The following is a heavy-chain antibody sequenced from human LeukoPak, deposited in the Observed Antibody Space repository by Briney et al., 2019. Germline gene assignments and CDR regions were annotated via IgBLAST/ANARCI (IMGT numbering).Heavy chain of an antibody. J-gene: IGHJ6*02. CDR1: GYTLTELS. V-gene: IGHV1-24*01. CDR2: FDPEDGET. CDR3: ATDSVTARHYYYYYGMDV. D-gene: IGHD2-21*02. Sequence: ASVKVSCKVSGYTLTELSMHWMRQAPGKGLEWMGGFDPEDGETIYAQKFQGRVTMTEDTSTDTAYMELSSLRSEDTAVYCCATDSVTARHYYYYYGMDVWGQGTTVTVSS.